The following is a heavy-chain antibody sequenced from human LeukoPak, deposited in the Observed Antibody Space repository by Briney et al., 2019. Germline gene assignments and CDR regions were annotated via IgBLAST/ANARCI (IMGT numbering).Heavy chain of an antibody. CDR3: GREMVRGVIDY. V-gene: IGHV3-53*01. CDR1: GFTVSSNY. D-gene: IGHD3-10*01. CDR2: IYSGGST. Sequence: PGGSLRLSCAASGFTVSSNYMSWVRQAPGKGLRWVSVIYSGGSTYYADSVKGRFTISRDNSKNTLYLQMNSLRAEDTAVYYCGREMVRGVIDYWVQGTLVTVSP. J-gene: IGHJ4*02.